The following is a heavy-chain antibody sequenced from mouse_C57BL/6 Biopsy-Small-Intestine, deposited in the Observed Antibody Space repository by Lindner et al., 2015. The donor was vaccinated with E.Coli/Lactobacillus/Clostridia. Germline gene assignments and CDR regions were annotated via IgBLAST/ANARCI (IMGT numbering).Heavy chain of an antibody. V-gene: IGHV5-17*01. CDR2: ISSSSSTI. CDR3: ARHFYGSSYGWYFDV. Sequence: VQLQESGGVLVKPGGSLKLSCAASGFTFSDYGMHWVRQAPEMGLEWVAYISSSSSTIYYADTVKGRFTISRDNAKNTLFLQMTSLRSEDSAMYYCARHFYGSSYGWYFDVWGTGTTVTVSS. J-gene: IGHJ1*03. D-gene: IGHD1-1*01. CDR1: GFTFSDYG.